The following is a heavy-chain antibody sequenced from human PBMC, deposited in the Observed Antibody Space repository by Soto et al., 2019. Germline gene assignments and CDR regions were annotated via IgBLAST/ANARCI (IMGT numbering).Heavy chain of an antibody. CDR3: AKDIAAAGNGWFDP. J-gene: IGHJ5*02. CDR1: GFTFDDYA. CDR2: ISWNSGSI. Sequence: LRLSCAASGFTFDDYAMHWVRQAPGKGLEWVSGISWNSGSIGYADSVKGRFTISRDNAKNSLYLQMNSLRAEDTALYYCAKDIAAAGNGWFDPWGQGTLVTVPQ. D-gene: IGHD6-13*01. V-gene: IGHV3-9*01.